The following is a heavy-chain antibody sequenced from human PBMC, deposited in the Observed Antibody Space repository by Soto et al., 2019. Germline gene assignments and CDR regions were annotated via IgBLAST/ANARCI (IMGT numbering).Heavy chain of an antibody. CDR3: ARGATAPQWLAYYYYYGMDV. D-gene: IGHD6-19*01. CDR2: MNPNSGNT. J-gene: IGHJ6*02. V-gene: IGHV1-8*02. Sequence: ASVKVSCKASGYTFTSYYMHWVRQAPGQGLEWMGWMNPNSGNTGYAQKFQGRVTMTRNTSISTAYMELSSLRSEDTAVYYCARGATAPQWLAYYYYYGMDVWGQGTTVTVSS. CDR1: GYTFTSYY.